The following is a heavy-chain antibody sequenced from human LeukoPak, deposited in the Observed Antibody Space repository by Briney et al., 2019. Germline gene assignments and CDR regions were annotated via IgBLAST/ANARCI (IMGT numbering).Heavy chain of an antibody. J-gene: IGHJ4*02. Sequence: GGSLRLSCAASGFTFSSYGMHWVRQAPGKGLEWVAVISYDGSNKYYADSVKGRFTISRDNSKNTLYLQMNSLRAEDTAVYYCAKDRQWELLPPFDYWGQGTLVTVSS. V-gene: IGHV3-30*18. CDR3: AKDRQWELLPPFDY. CDR2: ISYDGSNK. CDR1: GFTFSSYG. D-gene: IGHD1-26*01.